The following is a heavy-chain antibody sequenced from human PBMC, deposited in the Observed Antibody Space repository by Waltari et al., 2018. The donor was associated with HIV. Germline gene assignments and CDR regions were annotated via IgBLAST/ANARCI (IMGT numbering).Heavy chain of an antibody. D-gene: IGHD1-26*01. J-gene: IGHJ3*02. CDR1: GDTFTKDA. Sequence: QVQLVQSGAEVKKPGASVKVSCQASGDTFTKDALHWVRQAPGQRPEWMGWINPDNGYTGYSQKFQGRVTITTDTSARTAYMELSSLRSEDTAVYYCARDKPQTQILGVITGAFDIWGQGTEVTVSS. V-gene: IGHV1-3*01. CDR2: INPDNGYT. CDR3: ARDKPQTQILGVITGAFDI.